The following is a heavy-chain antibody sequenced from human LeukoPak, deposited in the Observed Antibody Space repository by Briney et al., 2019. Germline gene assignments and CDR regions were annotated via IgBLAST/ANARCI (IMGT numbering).Heavy chain of an antibody. D-gene: IGHD6-19*01. CDR1: GFTFSSYS. Sequence: GGSLRLSCAASGFTFSSYSMNWVRQAPGKGLEWVSSISSSSSYIYYADSVKGRFTISRDNAKNSLYLQTNSLRAEDTAVYYCARRSFAVAGTMDYWGQGTLVTVSS. J-gene: IGHJ4*02. V-gene: IGHV3-21*01. CDR3: ARRSFAVAGTMDY. CDR2: ISSSSSYI.